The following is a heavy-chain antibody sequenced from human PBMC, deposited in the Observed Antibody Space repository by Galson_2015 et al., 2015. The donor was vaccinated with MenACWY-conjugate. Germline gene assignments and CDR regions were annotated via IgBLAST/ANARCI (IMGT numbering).Heavy chain of an antibody. J-gene: IGHJ4*02. Sequence: SLRLSCAASGFTFSSYAMSWVRQAPGKGLEWVSAISGSGGSTYYADSVRGRFTISRDNSKNTLYLQMNSLRAEDTAVYYCAKDRYYYDSSGSRPDYWGQGTLVTVSS. CDR1: GFTFSSYA. D-gene: IGHD3-22*01. CDR3: AKDRYYYDSSGSRPDY. V-gene: IGHV3-23*01. CDR2: ISGSGGST.